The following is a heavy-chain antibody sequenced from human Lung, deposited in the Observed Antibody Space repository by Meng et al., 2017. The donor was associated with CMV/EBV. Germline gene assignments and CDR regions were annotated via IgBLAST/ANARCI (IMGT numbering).Heavy chain of an antibody. CDR2: IHYSGSP. CDR1: GGSVTGFY. D-gene: IGHD5/OR15-5a*01. Sequence: SETLSLTCTVSGGSVTGFYWGWIRQTPEKGLQSIGYIHYSGSPNYSPSLKSRVTISIDTSNNQFSLLLTSVTAADTAIYYCARRIYGVHDYWGRGTLVTVSS. CDR3: ARRIYGVHDY. V-gene: IGHV4-59*02. J-gene: IGHJ4*02.